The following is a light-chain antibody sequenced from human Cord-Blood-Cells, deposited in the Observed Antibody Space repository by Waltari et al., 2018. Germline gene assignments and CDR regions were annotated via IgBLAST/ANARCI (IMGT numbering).Light chain of an antibody. CDR1: SSDVGGYNY. Sequence: QSALTQPASVSGSPGQSLTISCTGTSSDVGGYNYVSWYQQHPGNAPKLMIYDVSNRPSGVSNRFSGSKSGNTASLTISGLQAEDEADYYCSSYTSSSVVFGGGTKLTVL. CDR2: DVS. V-gene: IGLV2-14*01. CDR3: SSYTSSSVV. J-gene: IGLJ2*01.